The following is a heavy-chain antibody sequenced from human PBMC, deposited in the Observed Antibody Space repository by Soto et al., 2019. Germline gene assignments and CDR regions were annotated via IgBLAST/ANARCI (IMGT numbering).Heavy chain of an antibody. D-gene: IGHD2-15*01. CDR1: GFTFSSCT. CDR2: ISPSTSHI. CDR3: SGCSGGACHQNYGMDV. Sequence: EVHLAESGAGLVKPGGSLRLSCAVSGFTFSSCTMNWVRQAPGKGLEWVSSISPSTSHIYYADSVKGRFTISRDNAKNSLFLQMNSLRAEDTAVYYCSGCSGGACHQNYGMDVWGQGTTVTVSS. J-gene: IGHJ6*02. V-gene: IGHV3-21*01.